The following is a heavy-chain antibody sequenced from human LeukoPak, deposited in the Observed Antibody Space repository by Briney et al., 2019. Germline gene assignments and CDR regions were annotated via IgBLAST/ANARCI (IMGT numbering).Heavy chain of an antibody. CDR2: ISTYNGNT. V-gene: IGHV1-18*01. Sequence: ASVKVSCKASGYTFTSYGISWVRQAPGQGLEWMGWISTYNGNTNYAQKLQGRVTMTTDTSTSTAYMELRSLRSDDTAVYYCARVSITIFGVVISPFDYWGQGTLVTVSS. J-gene: IGHJ4*02. CDR1: GYTFTSYG. D-gene: IGHD3-3*01. CDR3: ARVSITIFGVVISPFDY.